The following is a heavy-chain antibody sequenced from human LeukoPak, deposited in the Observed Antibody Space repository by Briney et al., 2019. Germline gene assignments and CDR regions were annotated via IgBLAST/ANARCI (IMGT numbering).Heavy chain of an antibody. CDR3: AREFYSSGWLYNWFDP. J-gene: IGHJ5*02. D-gene: IGHD6-19*01. CDR2: IWYDGSNK. CDR1: GFTFSSYG. Sequence: PGGSLRLSCAASGFTFSSYGMHWVRQAPGKGLEWVAVIWYDGSNKYYADSVKGRFTISRDNSKNTLYLQMNSLRAEDTAVYYCAREFYSSGWLYNWFDPWGQGTLVTVSS. V-gene: IGHV3-33*08.